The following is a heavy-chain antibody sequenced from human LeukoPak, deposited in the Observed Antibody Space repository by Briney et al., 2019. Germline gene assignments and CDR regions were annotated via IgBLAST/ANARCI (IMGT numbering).Heavy chain of an antibody. Sequence: PSQTLSLTCTVPGGSISSGGYYWSWIRQHPGKGLEWIGYIYYSGSTYYNPSLKSRVTISVDTSKNQFSLKLSSVTAADTAVYYCAREGDSSAAYAFDIWGQGTMVTVSS. J-gene: IGHJ3*02. V-gene: IGHV4-31*03. CDR1: GGSISSGGYY. D-gene: IGHD3-22*01. CDR3: AREGDSSAAYAFDI. CDR2: IYYSGST.